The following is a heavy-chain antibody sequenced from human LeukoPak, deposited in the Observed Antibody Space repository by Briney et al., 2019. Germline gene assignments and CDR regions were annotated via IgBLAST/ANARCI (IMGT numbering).Heavy chain of an antibody. Sequence: PSETLSLTCAVSGVSISSGGYSWRWIRQPPGKGLEWIGYIYHSGSTYYNPSLKSRVTISVDRSKNPFSLKLSSVTAADTAVYYCARWEHYYDSNWFDPWGQGTLVTVSS. V-gene: IGHV4-30-2*01. CDR2: IYHSGST. J-gene: IGHJ5*02. CDR3: ARWEHYYDSNWFDP. CDR1: GVSISSGGYS. D-gene: IGHD3-22*01.